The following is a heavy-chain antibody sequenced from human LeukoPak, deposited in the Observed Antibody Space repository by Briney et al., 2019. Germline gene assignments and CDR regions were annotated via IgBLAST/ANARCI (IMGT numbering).Heavy chain of an antibody. D-gene: IGHD2-2*01. Sequence: GGSLRLSCTTSGFKFGDNAMSRVRQAPGKGLEWVSAISGGGGTTYYADSVKGRFTISRDNFKNTLYLQMNSLRAEDTAVYYCAKAIGYCSSISCSPFDYWGQGTLVTVSS. CDR3: AKAIGYCSSISCSPFDY. V-gene: IGHV3-23*01. J-gene: IGHJ4*02. CDR1: GFKFGDNA. CDR2: ISGGGGTT.